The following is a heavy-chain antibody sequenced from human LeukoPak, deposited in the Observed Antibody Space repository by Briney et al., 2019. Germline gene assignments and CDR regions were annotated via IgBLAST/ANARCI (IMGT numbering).Heavy chain of an antibody. CDR2: ISSGSGTI. V-gene: IGHV3-48*04. CDR3: ARAQKYSYDAFDI. J-gene: IGHJ3*02. Sequence: GGSLRLSCAASGFTFSSYSMNWVRQAPGKGLEYVSYISSGSGTIYYADSVKGRFTISRDNAKNSLYLQMNSLSAEDTAVYYCARAQKYSYDAFDIWGQGAMVTVSS. CDR1: GFTFSSYS. D-gene: IGHD4-11*01.